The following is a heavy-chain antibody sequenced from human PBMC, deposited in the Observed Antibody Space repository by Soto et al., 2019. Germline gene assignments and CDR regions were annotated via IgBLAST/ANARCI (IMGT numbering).Heavy chain of an antibody. D-gene: IGHD6-19*01. CDR2: VSHIGST. Sequence: SETLSLTCSVSGGSISNSSYLWGWVRQPPGKGLQWIGSVSHIGSTNYNPSLKSRLTISVGTSKTESSLRLDSVTAADTAVYYCSRIAVSGPRTGFDYWGQGILVTVSS. J-gene: IGHJ4*02. CDR3: SRIAVSGPRTGFDY. V-gene: IGHV4-39*01. CDR1: GGSISNSSYL.